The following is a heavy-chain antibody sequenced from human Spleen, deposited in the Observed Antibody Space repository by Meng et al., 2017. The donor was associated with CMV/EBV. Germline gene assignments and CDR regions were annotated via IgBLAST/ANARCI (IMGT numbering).Heavy chain of an antibody. CDR3: ARDWCLDF. D-gene: IGHD2-15*01. J-gene: IGHJ4*02. V-gene: IGHV3-7*01. CDR1: GFTFTNYW. Sequence: GESLKISCAASGFTFTNYWMSWVRQAPGTGLEWVANIKQDGSEKYYVDSVKGRFTISRDNAKNSLYLQMNSLRAEDTAVYYCARDWCLDFWGQGTLVTVSS. CDR2: IKQDGSEK.